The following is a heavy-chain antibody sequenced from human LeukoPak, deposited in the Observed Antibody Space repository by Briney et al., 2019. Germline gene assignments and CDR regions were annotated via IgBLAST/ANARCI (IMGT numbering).Heavy chain of an antibody. CDR2: IYHSGST. J-gene: IGHJ4*02. CDR1: GYSISSGYY. D-gene: IGHD2-15*01. V-gene: IGHV4-38-2*02. Sequence: SETLSLTCTVSGYSISSGYYWGWIRQPPGKGLEWIGSIYHSGSTYYNPSLKSRVTISVDTSKNQFSLKLSSVTAADTAVYHCARGGGYCSGGSCYPSYFDYWGQGTLVTVSS. CDR3: ARGGGYCSGGSCYPSYFDY.